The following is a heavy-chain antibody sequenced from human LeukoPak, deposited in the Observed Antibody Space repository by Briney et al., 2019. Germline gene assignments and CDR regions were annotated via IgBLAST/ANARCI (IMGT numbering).Heavy chain of an antibody. CDR3: ARSAGGYDFVVGFDP. CDR1: GGSLSSSSYY. V-gene: IGHV4-39*07. D-gene: IGHD5-12*01. Sequence: PSETLSLTCTVSGGSLSSSSYYWGWIRQPPGKGLEWIGSIYYSGSTYYNPSLKSRVTISVDTSKNQFSLKLSSVTAADTAVYYCARSAGGYDFVVGFDPWGQGTLVTVSS. J-gene: IGHJ5*02. CDR2: IYYSGST.